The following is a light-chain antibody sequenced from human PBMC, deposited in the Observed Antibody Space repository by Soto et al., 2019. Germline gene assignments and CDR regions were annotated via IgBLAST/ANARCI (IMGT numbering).Light chain of an antibody. CDR2: AAS. J-gene: IGKJ4*01. CDR3: QKYNNAPT. V-gene: IGKV1-27*01. CDR1: QGISNY. Sequence: DIQMTQSPSSLSASVGDRVTITCRASQGISNYLAWYQQIPGKVPKLLISAASTLQSGVPSRFSGSGSGTAFNLTISSLQPEVVASYYFQKYNNAPTFGGGTKVEIK.